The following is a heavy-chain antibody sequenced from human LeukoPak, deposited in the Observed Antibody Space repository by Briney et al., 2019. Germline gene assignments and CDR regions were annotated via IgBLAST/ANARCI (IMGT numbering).Heavy chain of an antibody. CDR2: ISSSSSYI. D-gene: IGHD2-2*01. V-gene: IGHV3-21*01. J-gene: IGHJ4*02. Sequence: GGSLRLSCGASGFTFSSYSMNWVRQAPGKGLEWVSSISSSSSYIYYADSVKGRFTISRDNAKNSLYLQMNSLRAEDTAVYYCARVYCSSTSCRVGYYFDYWGQGTLVTVSS. CDR3: ARVYCSSTSCRVGYYFDY. CDR1: GFTFSSYS.